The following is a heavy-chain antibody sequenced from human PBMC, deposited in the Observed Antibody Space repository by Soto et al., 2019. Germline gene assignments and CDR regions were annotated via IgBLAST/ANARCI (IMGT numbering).Heavy chain of an antibody. J-gene: IGHJ4*02. D-gene: IGHD6-6*01. CDR1: GDTFTGYY. V-gene: IGHV1-2*04. CDR2: INPNGGAT. CDR3: ARGPRVLAPVHSFLDY. Sequence: GASVKVSCKASGDTFTGYYMHWVRQAPGQGLEWMGWINPNGGATNYAQKFQGWVTMTRDTSISTAYMELSRLRSDDTAVHYCARGPRVLAPVHSFLDYWGQGTLVTVSS.